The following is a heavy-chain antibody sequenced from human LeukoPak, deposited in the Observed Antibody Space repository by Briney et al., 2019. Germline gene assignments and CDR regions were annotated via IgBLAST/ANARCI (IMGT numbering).Heavy chain of an antibody. D-gene: IGHD1-26*01. J-gene: IGHJ4*02. V-gene: IGHV1-46*01. CDR3: ARVWVGATKAGYGY. Sequence: ASVKVSCKASGYTFTSYYMHWVRQAPGQGLEWMGIISTSGGNTGYAQKFQGRIIMTRDTSTSTVYLDLSSLRSDDTAVYYCARVWVGATKAGYGYWGRGTLVTVSS. CDR2: ISTSGGNT. CDR1: GYTFTSYY.